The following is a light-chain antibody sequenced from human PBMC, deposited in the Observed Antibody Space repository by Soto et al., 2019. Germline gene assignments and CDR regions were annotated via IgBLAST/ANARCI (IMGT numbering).Light chain of an antibody. CDR1: SSDVGAYDY. Sequence: SALTQPASVSGSPGQSITLSCTGTSSDVGAYDYVSWYQQPPGKAPKLMIYEVTNRPSGVSSRFSGSKSGNTASLTISGFQAEDEADYYCSSYTGGSTLFVFGAGTKVTVL. CDR3: SSYTGGSTLFV. CDR2: EVT. V-gene: IGLV2-14*01. J-gene: IGLJ1*01.